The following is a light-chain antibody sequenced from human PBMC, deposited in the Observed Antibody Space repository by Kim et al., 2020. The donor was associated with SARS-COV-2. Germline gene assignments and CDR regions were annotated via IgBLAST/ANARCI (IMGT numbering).Light chain of an antibody. CDR1: SLRSYY. V-gene: IGLV3-19*01. Sequence: SSELTQDPAVSVALGQTVRITCQGDSLRSYYASWYQQKPGQAPVLVIYGKNNRPSGIPDRFSGSSSGNTASLTITGAQAEDEADYYCNSRDISGNHLVFGGGTKLTFL. CDR2: GKN. J-gene: IGLJ3*02. CDR3: NSRDISGNHLV.